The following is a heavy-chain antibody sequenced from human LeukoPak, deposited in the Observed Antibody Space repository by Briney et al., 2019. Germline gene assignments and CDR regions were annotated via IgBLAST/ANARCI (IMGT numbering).Heavy chain of an antibody. CDR1: GFTFSSHY. CDR2: IKTDGSST. Sequence: GGSLRLSCAASGFTFSSHYMQWVRQAPGKGLVWVSGIKTDGSSTRYADSVKGRFTISRDNSKNTLYLQMNSLRAEDTAVYYCARDVSGYPDYWGQGTLVTVSS. D-gene: IGHD6-13*01. CDR3: ARDVSGYPDY. J-gene: IGHJ4*02. V-gene: IGHV3-74*01.